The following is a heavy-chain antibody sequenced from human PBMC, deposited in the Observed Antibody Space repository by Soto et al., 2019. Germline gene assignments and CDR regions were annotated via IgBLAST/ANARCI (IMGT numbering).Heavy chain of an antibody. J-gene: IGHJ4*02. CDR2: IYYSGNT. D-gene: IGHD3-16*01. CDR3: AREGGESSDGLYYFDS. V-gene: IGHV4-30-4*01. Sequence: SETLSLTCTVSGGSTSSDNYWSWIRQPPGKGLEWIGHIYYSGNTDYNPSLESRLAISIDTSKNQFSLKLSSVTAADTAVYFCAREGGESSDGLYYFDSWGQGSLVTVSS. CDR1: GGSTSSDNY.